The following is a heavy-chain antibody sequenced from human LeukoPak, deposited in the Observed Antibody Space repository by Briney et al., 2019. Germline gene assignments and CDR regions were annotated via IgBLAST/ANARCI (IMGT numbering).Heavy chain of an antibody. Sequence: ASVKVSCKASGYTFTSYDINWVRQATGQGLEWMGWMNPNSGNTGYAQKFQGRVTMTRNTSISTAYMELSSLRSEGTAVYYCARGAVRGVIRGVRFDPWGQGTLVTVSS. D-gene: IGHD3-10*01. CDR2: MNPNSGNT. V-gene: IGHV1-8*01. CDR3: ARGAVRGVIRGVRFDP. CDR1: GYTFTSYD. J-gene: IGHJ5*02.